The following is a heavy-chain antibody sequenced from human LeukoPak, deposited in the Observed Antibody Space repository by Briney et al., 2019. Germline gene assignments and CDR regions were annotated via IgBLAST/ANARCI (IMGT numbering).Heavy chain of an antibody. V-gene: IGHV1-2*04. J-gene: IGHJ6*02. Sequence: ASVNVSCKASGYTFTGYYMHWVRQAPGQGLEWMGWINPNSGGTNYAQKFQGWVTMTRDTSISTAYMELSRLRSDDTAVYYCAREDSGYSSGWSASYGVDVWGQGTTVTVSS. CDR2: INPNSGGT. D-gene: IGHD6-19*01. CDR1: GYTFTGYY. CDR3: AREDSGYSSGWSASYGVDV.